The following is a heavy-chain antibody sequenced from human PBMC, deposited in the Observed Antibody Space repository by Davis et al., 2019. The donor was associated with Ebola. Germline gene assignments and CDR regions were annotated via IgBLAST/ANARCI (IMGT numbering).Heavy chain of an antibody. Sequence: GESLKISCAASGFSQSNYWMGWVRQAPGKGLEWVANIKQDGSEEYYVDSVKGRFTISRDNSKNTLYLQMNSLRAEDTAVYYCAKDLGSYCTNGVCYHPDYYYGMDVWGQGTTVTVSS. CDR3: AKDLGSYCTNGVCYHPDYYYGMDV. CDR1: GFSQSNYW. CDR2: IKQDGSEE. D-gene: IGHD2-8*01. V-gene: IGHV3-7*03. J-gene: IGHJ6*02.